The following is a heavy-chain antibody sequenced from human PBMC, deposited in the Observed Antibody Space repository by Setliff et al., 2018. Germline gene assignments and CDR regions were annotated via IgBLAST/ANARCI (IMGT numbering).Heavy chain of an antibody. D-gene: IGHD1-26*01. CDR1: GFTFSSYG. Sequence: GGSLRLSCAASGFTFSSYGMHWVRQAPGKGLEWVAVISYDGSNKYYADSVKGRFTISGDNSKNTLYLQMNSLRAEDTAVYYCAKDNEWDWEYFDYWGQGTLVTVSS. J-gene: IGHJ4*02. V-gene: IGHV3-30*18. CDR2: ISYDGSNK. CDR3: AKDNEWDWEYFDY.